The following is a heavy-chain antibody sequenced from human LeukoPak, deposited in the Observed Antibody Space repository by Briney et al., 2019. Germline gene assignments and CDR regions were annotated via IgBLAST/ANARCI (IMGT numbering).Heavy chain of an antibody. CDR1: GYRSNNYW. V-gene: IGHV5-51*01. J-gene: IGHJ4*02. CDR2: IYPGDSDT. D-gene: IGHD3-22*01. CDR3: ASSQYYYDSSGHLLHY. Sequence: GESLKISCKGSGYRSNNYWIAWLRQLPGKGLEWMGTIYPGDSDTRFSPSFRGLVNFSADKSISTAYLQWDTLKASDTAMYYCASSQYYYDSSGHLLHYWGQGTLVRVPS.